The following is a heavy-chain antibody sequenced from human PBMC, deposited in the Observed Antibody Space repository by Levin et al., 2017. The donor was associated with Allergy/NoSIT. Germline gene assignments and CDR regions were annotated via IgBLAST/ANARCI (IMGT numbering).Heavy chain of an antibody. Sequence: GSLKISCAASGFTVSSTYMSWVRQAPGKGLEWVSVIYSGGSTYYADSVKGRFTISRDNSKNTLYLQMNSLRAEDTAVYYCAGSIAVAGSGNWFDPWGQGTLVTVSS. CDR3: AGSIAVAGSGNWFDP. CDR1: GFTVSSTY. V-gene: IGHV3-53*01. D-gene: IGHD6-19*01. CDR2: IYSGGST. J-gene: IGHJ5*02.